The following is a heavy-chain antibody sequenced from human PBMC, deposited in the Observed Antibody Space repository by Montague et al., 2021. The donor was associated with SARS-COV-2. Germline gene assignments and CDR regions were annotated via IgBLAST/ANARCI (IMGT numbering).Heavy chain of an antibody. V-gene: IGHV3-33*01. CDR2: IWYDGSKN. D-gene: IGHD6-13*01. CDR1: GFTFSSYG. Sequence: LRLSCAASGFTFSSYGMHWVRQAPGKGLEWVAIIWYDGSKNYYADSVKGRFTISRDNSKNTLYLQMNTLSAEDTAVYYCARDSSSGSDWYYYYGMDVWGQGTTVTVSS. CDR3: ARDSSSGSDWYYYYGMDV. J-gene: IGHJ6*02.